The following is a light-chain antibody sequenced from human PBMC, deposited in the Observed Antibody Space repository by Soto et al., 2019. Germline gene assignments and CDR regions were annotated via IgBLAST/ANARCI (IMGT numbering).Light chain of an antibody. V-gene: IGLV1-47*02. J-gene: IGLJ1*01. CDR2: SNN. CDR1: SSNIGRNY. CDR3: EAWDDSLNGYV. Sequence: QSVLTQPPSASGTPGQRVTISCSGSSSNIGRNYVYWYQQLPGTATKLLIYSNNQRPSGVPDRFSGSKSGTSASLAISGLRSEDEADYYCEAWDDSLNGYVFGTGTKLTVL.